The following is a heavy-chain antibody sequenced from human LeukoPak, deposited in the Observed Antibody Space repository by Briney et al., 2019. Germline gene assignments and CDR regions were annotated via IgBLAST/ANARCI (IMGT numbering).Heavy chain of an antibody. CDR2: ISSSGSTI. J-gene: IGHJ6*04. CDR3: AELGITMIGGV. V-gene: IGHV3-48*03. Sequence: GGSLRLSCSASAFTFSSYEMNWVRQAPGKGLEWVSYISSSGSTIYYADSVKGRFTISRDNAKNSLYLQMNSLRAEDTAVYYCAELGITMIGGVWGKGTTVTISS. CDR1: AFTFSSYE. D-gene: IGHD3-10*02.